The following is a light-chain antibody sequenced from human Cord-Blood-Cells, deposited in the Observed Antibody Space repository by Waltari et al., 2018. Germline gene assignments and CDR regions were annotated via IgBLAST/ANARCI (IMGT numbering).Light chain of an antibody. Sequence: QSVLTQPPSVSAAPGQKVTISCSGSSSNIGNNYVSWYQQRPGTAPKRLIYDKNKRPSGIPDRFSGSKSGTSATLGITGLQTGDEADYYCGTWDSSLSVWVFGGGTKLTVL. V-gene: IGLV1-51*01. CDR1: SSNIGNNY. CDR2: DKN. J-gene: IGLJ3*02. CDR3: GTWDSSLSVWV.